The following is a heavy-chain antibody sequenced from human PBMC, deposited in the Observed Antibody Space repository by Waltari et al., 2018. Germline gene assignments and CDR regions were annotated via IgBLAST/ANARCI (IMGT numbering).Heavy chain of an antibody. CDR3: ASPGPYSSSPYWFDP. CDR1: GGTFSSYA. CDR2: IIPTLGIA. V-gene: IGHV1-69*10. D-gene: IGHD6-6*01. J-gene: IGHJ5*02. Sequence: QVQLVQSGAEVKKPGSSVKVSCKASGGTFSSYAISWVRQAPGQGLEWMGWIIPTLGIATYAQKFQGRVTITADKSTSTAYMELSSLRSEDTAVYYCASPGPYSSSPYWFDPWGQGTLVTVSS.